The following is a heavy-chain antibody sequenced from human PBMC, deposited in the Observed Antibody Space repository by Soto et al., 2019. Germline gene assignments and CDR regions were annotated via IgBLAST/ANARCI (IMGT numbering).Heavy chain of an antibody. J-gene: IGHJ5*02. V-gene: IGHV4-31*03. CDR1: GGSISSGGYY. CDR2: IYYSGST. Sequence: PSETLSLTCTVSGGSISSGGYYWSWIRQHPGKGLEWIGYIYYSGSTYYNPSLKSRVTISVDTSKNQFSLKLSSVTAADTAVYYCATECHYDILTGYSYNWFDPWGQGTLVTVS. D-gene: IGHD3-9*01. CDR3: ATECHYDILTGYSYNWFDP.